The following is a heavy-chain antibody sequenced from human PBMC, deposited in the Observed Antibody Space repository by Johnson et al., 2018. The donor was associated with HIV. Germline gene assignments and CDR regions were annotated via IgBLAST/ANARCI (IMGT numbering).Heavy chain of an antibody. V-gene: IGHV3-11*01. Sequence: VQLLESGGGLVRPGRSLRLSCAASGFTFSDYYMSWIRQAPGKGLEWVSYISSSGTAIYYADSVKGRFTISRDNAKNSLYLRMNSLRAEDTAVYYCAKGSPRSVNDAFDIWGQGTMVTVSS. CDR1: GFTFSDYY. CDR3: AKGSPRSVNDAFDI. J-gene: IGHJ3*02. D-gene: IGHD2/OR15-2a*01. CDR2: ISSSGTAI.